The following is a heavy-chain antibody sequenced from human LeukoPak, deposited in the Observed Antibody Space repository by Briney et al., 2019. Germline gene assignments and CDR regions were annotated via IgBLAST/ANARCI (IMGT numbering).Heavy chain of an antibody. D-gene: IGHD5-12*01. J-gene: IGHJ4*02. Sequence: ASVKVSCKASGYTFTGYYMHWVRQAPGQGLEWMGWINPNSGGTNYAQKFQGRVTMTRDTSISTAYMELSRLRSDDTAVYYCVLPAKGRSKHGYSGYDYGADFDYWGQGTLVTVSS. V-gene: IGHV1-2*02. CDR3: VLPAKGRSKHGYSGYDYGADFDY. CDR2: INPNSGGT. CDR1: GYTFTGYY.